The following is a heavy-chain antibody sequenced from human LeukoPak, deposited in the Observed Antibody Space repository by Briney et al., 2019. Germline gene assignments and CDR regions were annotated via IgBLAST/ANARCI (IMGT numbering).Heavy chain of an antibody. D-gene: IGHD3-22*01. CDR2: ISASGGIT. J-gene: IGHJ4*02. CDR3: AKARLSSVVITNFDY. Sequence: QPGGSLRLSCAASGFTFSSYAMSWVRQAPGKGLEWVSAISASGGITYFADSVKGRFTISRDNSKNTLYLQMNSLRAEETAVYYCAKARLSSVVITNFDYWGQGTLVTVSS. CDR1: GFTFSSYA. V-gene: IGHV3-23*01.